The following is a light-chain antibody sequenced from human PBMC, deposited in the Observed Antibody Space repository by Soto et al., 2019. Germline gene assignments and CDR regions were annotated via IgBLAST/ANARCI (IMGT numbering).Light chain of an antibody. J-gene: IGKJ1*01. CDR2: DAS. CDR1: QSISQS. V-gene: IGKV3-20*01. Sequence: EVVLTQSPGTLSLSPGERATLSCRASQSISQSLAWYQQKPGQSPRLLIYDASRRATGIPDRFTGSGFGTDFTLTISRLATEDLEVYYCQQYDGSPRTFGHGTKVELK. CDR3: QQYDGSPRT.